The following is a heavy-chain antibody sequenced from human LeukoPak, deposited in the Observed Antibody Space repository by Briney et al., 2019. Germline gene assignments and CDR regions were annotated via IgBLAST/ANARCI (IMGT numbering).Heavy chain of an antibody. CDR2: IDRSSSFI. J-gene: IGHJ4*02. CDR1: GLTFSSYT. D-gene: IGHD6-19*01. V-gene: IGHV3-21*01. Sequence: GGSLRLSCAASGLTFSSYTMNWVRQAPGKGLEWVSSIDRSSSFIYYADSVKGRFTISRDNAKNSLYLQMNSLRAEDTAVYYCARATTVAGPKESGVDYWGQGTLVTVSS. CDR3: ARATTVAGPKESGVDY.